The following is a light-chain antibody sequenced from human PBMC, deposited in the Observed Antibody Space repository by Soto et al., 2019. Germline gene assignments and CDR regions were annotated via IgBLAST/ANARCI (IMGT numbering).Light chain of an antibody. J-gene: IGKJ2*01. V-gene: IGKV1-9*01. Sequence: IQLTQSPSSLSASIGDRVTITCRASQDIASYLAWYQQKPGNAPKLLIYAASTLHSGVPSRFSGSGSGTDFTLTISSLQLEDFVTYYCQQLNVNLLFGQGTKLEIK. CDR3: QQLNVNLL. CDR2: AAS. CDR1: QDIASY.